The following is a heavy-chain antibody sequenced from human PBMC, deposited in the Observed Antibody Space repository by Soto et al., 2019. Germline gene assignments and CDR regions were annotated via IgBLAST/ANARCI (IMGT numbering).Heavy chain of an antibody. CDR2: ISYDGSNK. V-gene: IGHV3-30-3*01. CDR3: ARDSSRGSSWYYYYYGMDV. J-gene: IGHJ6*02. Sequence: QVQLVESGGGVVQPGRSLRLSCAASGFTFSSYAMHWVRQAPGKGLEWVAVISYDGSNKYYADSVKGRFTISRDNSKHTLYLQMHSLRAEDTAVYYCARDSSRGSSWYYYYYGMDVWGQGTTVTVSS. CDR1: GFTFSSYA. D-gene: IGHD6-13*01.